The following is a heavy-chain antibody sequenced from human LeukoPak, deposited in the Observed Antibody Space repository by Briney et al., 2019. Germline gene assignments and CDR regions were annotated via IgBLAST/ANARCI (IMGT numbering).Heavy chain of an antibody. CDR3: ARKEEMATDAFDI. J-gene: IGHJ3*02. CDR2: INHNGNVN. V-gene: IGHV3-7*01. CDR1: GFTLSSYW. D-gene: IGHD5-24*01. Sequence: GGSLRLSCAASGFTLSSYWMNWARQAPGKGLEWVASINHNGNVNYYVDSVKGRFTISRDNAKNSLYLQMNSLRAEDTAVYYCARKEEMATDAFDIWGQGTMVTVSS.